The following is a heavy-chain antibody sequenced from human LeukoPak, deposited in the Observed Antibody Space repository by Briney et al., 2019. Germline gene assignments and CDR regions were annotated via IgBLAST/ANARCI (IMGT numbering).Heavy chain of an antibody. V-gene: IGHV3-13*01. J-gene: IGHJ4*02. D-gene: IGHD2-21*01. CDR3: AKAPVTTCSGAYCYPFDY. CDR1: GFTFSNYD. CDR2: ICTAGDI. Sequence: GGSLRLSCAASGFTFSNYDMHWVRQAPGKGLEWVSGICTAGDIYYPGSVKGRFTISRDNSKNTLYLQMNSLRAEDAAVYDCAKAPVTTCSGAYCYPFDYWGQGTLVTVSS.